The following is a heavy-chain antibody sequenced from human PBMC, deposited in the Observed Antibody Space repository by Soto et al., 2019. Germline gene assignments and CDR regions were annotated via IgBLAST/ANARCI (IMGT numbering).Heavy chain of an antibody. CDR3: ARDRSDYYGPGMSEQYYGMDV. Sequence: SETLSITCTVYGGSISSYYWSWIRQPPGKGLEWIGYIYYSGSTNYNPSLKSRVTISVDTSKNQFSLKLSSVTAADTAVYYCARDRSDYYGPGMSEQYYGMDVWGQGTTVTVSS. D-gene: IGHD3-10*01. J-gene: IGHJ6*02. CDR1: GGSISSYY. V-gene: IGHV4-59*01. CDR2: IYYSGST.